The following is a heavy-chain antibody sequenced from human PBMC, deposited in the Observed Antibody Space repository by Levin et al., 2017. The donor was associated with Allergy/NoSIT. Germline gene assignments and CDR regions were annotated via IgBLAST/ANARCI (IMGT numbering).Heavy chain of an antibody. CDR2: MNPNSGNT. CDR3: ARGRRLIPLYYFDY. CDR1: GYTFTSYD. V-gene: IGHV1-8*01. D-gene: IGHD1-1*01. J-gene: IGHJ4*02. Sequence: VASVKVSCKASGYTFTSYDINWVRQATGQGLEWMGWMNPNSGNTGYAQKFQGRVTMTRNTSISTAYMELSSLRSEDTAVYYCARGRRLIPLYYFDYWGQGTLVTVSS.